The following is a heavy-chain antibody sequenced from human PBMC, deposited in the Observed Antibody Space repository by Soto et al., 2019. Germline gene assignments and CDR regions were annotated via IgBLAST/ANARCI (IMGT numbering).Heavy chain of an antibody. D-gene: IGHD6-13*01. V-gene: IGHV6-1*01. CDR3: ARLVGNSWFAY. J-gene: IGHJ4*02. CDR1: GDSVSSNSVA. Sequence: SHTLSLTCAISGDSVSSNSVAWNWIRQSPSRGLEWLGRTYYRSKWYYEYAESVKSRIIINPDTSKNQLSLQLNSVTPEDTGVYYCARLVGNSWFAYWGQGTLVTVSS. CDR2: TYYRSKWYY.